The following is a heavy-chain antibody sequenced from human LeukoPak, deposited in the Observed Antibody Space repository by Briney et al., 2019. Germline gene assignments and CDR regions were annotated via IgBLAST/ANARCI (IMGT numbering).Heavy chain of an antibody. CDR2: IHYSGST. V-gene: IGHV4-59*01. CDR1: GGXISTYY. CDR3: ARDTYGSPWYFDL. Sequence: SETLSLTCTVSGGXISTYYWSWIRQPPGKGLEWIGHIHYSGSTNYNPSLKSRVTISVDTSKNQFSLKLSSVTAADTAVYYCARDTYGSPWYFDLWGRGTLVTVSS. D-gene: IGHD4-17*01. J-gene: IGHJ2*01.